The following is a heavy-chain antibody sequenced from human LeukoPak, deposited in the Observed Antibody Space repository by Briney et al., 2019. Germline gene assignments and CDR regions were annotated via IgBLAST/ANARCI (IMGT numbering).Heavy chain of an antibody. CDR2: IYYSGST. D-gene: IGHD2-2*01. J-gene: IGHJ6*03. CDR1: GDYITIGSYY. V-gene: IGHV4-39*01. CDR3: ARIPAAMYYYYFYMDV. Sequence: PSETLSLTCFVSGDYITIGSYYWAWIRQPPGKALEWIGSIYYSGSTYYNPSLSSRITMSADTLKNQFPLTLSSVTATDTALYYCARIPAAMYYYYFYMDVWGKGTTVTVSS.